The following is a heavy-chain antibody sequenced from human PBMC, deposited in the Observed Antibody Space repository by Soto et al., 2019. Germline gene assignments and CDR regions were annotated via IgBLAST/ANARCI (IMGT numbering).Heavy chain of an antibody. Sequence: GGSLRLSCAASGFTFSTSWMHCVRQAAGKGLVWVSRINSDASTTNYAGSVKGRFTISRDNAKNTLYLQMDSLTAEDTAVYYCARGPSGWFGYDYWGQGTLVTVS. CDR3: ARGPSGWFGYDY. V-gene: IGHV3-74*01. J-gene: IGHJ4*02. CDR1: GFTFSTSW. D-gene: IGHD6-19*01. CDR2: INSDASTT.